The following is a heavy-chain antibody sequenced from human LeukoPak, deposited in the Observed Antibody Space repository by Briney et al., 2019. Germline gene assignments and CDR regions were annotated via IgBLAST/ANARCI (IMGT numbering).Heavy chain of an antibody. D-gene: IGHD3-16*02. CDR3: ARGPTFGGVIVL. V-gene: IGHV3-53*01. Sequence: AGGSLRLSCTVSGFTVSSNSMSWVRQAPGKGLEWVSFIYSDNTHYSDSVKGRFTISRDNSKNTLYLQMNSLRAEDTAMYYCARGPTFGGVIVLWGQGTLVTVSS. J-gene: IGHJ1*01. CDR1: GFTVSSNS. CDR2: IYSDNT.